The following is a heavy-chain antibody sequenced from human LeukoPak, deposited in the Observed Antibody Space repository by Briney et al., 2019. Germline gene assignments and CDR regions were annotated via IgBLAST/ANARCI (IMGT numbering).Heavy chain of an antibody. CDR1: GFTFSSYG. CDR3: AKGRFGYLIRFLERLDAFDI. Sequence: GGSLRLSCAASGFTFSSYGMHWVRQAPGKGLEWVAFIRYDGSNKYYADSVKGRFTISRDNSKNTLYLQMNSLRAEDTAVYYCAKGRFGYLIRFLERLDAFDIWGQGTMVTVSS. CDR2: IRYDGSNK. D-gene: IGHD3-3*01. J-gene: IGHJ3*02. V-gene: IGHV3-30*02.